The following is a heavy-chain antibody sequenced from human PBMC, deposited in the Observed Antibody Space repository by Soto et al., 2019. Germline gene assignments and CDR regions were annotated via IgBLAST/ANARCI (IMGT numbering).Heavy chain of an antibody. CDR2: IYPGDSDT. Sequence: PGESLKISCKGSGYSFTSYWIGWVRQMPGKGLKWMGIIYPGDSDTRYSPSFQGEVTISADKSISTAYLRWSSLKASDTAMYYCSRQYMITFGGVIVPSYYFDYWGQGTLVTVSS. D-gene: IGHD3-16*02. V-gene: IGHV5-51*01. J-gene: IGHJ4*02. CDR3: SRQYMITFGGVIVPSYYFDY. CDR1: GYSFTSYW.